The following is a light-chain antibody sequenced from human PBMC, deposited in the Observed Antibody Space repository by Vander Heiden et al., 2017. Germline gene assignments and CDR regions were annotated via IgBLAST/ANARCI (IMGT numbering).Light chain of an antibody. CDR2: GNE. CDR3: AAWDDSLNGPL. V-gene: IGLV1-44*01. Sequence: QSVLTQPPPASATPGQSVTISCSGVRSNIGSNSVNWYQQIPGTAPRLLIFGNEQRPSGVPDRFSGSKSGTSASLAISGLQSEDEGDYYCAAWDDSLNGPLFGGGTKLSVL. J-gene: IGLJ2*01. CDR1: RSNIGSNS.